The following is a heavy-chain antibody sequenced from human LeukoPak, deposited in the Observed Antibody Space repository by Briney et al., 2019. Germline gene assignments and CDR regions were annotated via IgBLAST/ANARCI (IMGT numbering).Heavy chain of an antibody. CDR1: GGSISSNY. Sequence: PSETLSLTCNVSGGSISSNYWSWIRQPPGKGLEWIGYIYYSGSTNYNPSLKSRVTISVDTSKNQFSLKLSSVTAADTAVYFCARGPYSYDSSGAFDIWGQGTMVTVSS. CDR3: ARGPYSYDSSGAFDI. CDR2: IYYSGST. D-gene: IGHD3-22*01. J-gene: IGHJ3*02. V-gene: IGHV4-59*08.